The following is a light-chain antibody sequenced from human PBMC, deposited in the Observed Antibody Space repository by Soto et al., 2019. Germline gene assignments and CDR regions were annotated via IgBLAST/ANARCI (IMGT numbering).Light chain of an antibody. CDR1: QSISSY. CDR3: QQSYSTPNT. CDR2: AAS. J-gene: IGKJ2*01. Sequence: DLQMTQSPSSLSASVGDRVTITCRASQSISSYLNWYQQQPGQAPKLLIYAASSLQSGVPSRFSGSGSGTDFSLTISSLQPEDFATYYCQQSYSTPNTFGQGTMLEIK. V-gene: IGKV1-39*01.